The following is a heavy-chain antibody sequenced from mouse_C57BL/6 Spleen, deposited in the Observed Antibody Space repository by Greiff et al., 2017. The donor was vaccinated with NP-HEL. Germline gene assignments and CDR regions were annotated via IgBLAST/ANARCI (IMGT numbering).Heavy chain of an antibody. CDR3: ARKGVFITTVVAPFDY. CDR1: GYTFTSYW. V-gene: IGHV1-59*01. Sequence: QVQLQQPGAELVRPGTSVKLSCKASGYTFTSYWMHWVKQRPGQGLEWIGVIDPSDSYTNYNQKFKGKATLTVDTSSSTAYMQLSSLTSEDSAVYYCARKGVFITTVVAPFDYWGQGTLVTVSA. CDR2: IDPSDSYT. J-gene: IGHJ3*01. D-gene: IGHD1-1*01.